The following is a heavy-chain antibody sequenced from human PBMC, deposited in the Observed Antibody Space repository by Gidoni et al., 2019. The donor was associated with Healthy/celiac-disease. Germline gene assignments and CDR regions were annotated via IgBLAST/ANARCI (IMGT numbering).Heavy chain of an antibody. J-gene: IGHJ4*02. CDR3: ARSREVTEYYFDY. CDR2: MNPNSGNT. Sequence: QVQLVQSGAEVKTPGASVKVSCKASGYTLTSYDINWVRQATGQGLEWMGWMNPNSGNTGYAQKFQGRVTMTRNTSISTAYMELSSLRSEDTAVYYCARSREVTEYYFDYWGQGTLVTVSS. CDR1: GYTLTSYD. D-gene: IGHD2-21*02. V-gene: IGHV1-8*01.